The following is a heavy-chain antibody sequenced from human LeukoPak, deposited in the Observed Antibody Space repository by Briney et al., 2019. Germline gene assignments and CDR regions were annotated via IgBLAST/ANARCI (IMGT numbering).Heavy chain of an antibody. CDR1: GGSISSSSYY. J-gene: IGHJ4*02. V-gene: IGHV4-39*01. D-gene: IGHD2-21*02. CDR3: ARLCGGDAQEVVCY. CDR2: IYYSGST. Sequence: SETLSLTCTVSGGSISSSSYYWGWIRQPPGKGLEWIGSIYYSGSTYYNPSLKSRVTISVDTSKNQFSLKLSSVTAADTAVYYCARLCGGDAQEVVCYWGQGTLVTVSS.